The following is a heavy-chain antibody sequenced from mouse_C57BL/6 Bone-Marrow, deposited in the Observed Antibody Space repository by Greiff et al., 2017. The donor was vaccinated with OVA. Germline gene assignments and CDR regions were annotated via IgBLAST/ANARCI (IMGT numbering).Heavy chain of an antibody. V-gene: IGHV1-81*01. D-gene: IGHD1-1*01. CDR3: ARGEKLLPGWCAY. CDR2: IYPRSGTP. Sequence: QVQLQPSGAELASPGASVKLSCKASGYTFTSSGLSWVKQRTGQGLAWIGEIYPRSGTPYYTAKFKGTATLTADKSSSTAYMELRSLTSEDSAVDFCARGEKLLPGWCAYWGQGTLVTVSA. J-gene: IGHJ3*01. CDR1: GYTFTSSG.